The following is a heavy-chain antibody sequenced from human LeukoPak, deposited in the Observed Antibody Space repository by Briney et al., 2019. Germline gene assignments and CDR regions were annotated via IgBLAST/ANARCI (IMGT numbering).Heavy chain of an antibody. CDR3: VRAYGSGSYGYGY. CDR2: MSARSGTR. D-gene: IGHD3-10*01. Sequence: GGSLRLSCAASGFSFSSYNMNWVRQAPGKGLEWLSYMSARSGTRYYADSVEGRSTISRDNAKNSLYLQMNSLRAEDTAVYYCVRAYGSGSYGYGYWGQGTLVTVSS. CDR1: GFSFSSYN. J-gene: IGHJ4*02. V-gene: IGHV3-48*01.